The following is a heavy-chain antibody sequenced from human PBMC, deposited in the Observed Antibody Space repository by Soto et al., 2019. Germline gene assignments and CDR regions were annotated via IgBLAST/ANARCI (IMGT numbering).Heavy chain of an antibody. V-gene: IGHV1-69*13. J-gene: IGHJ4*02. CDR3: ARDHSTYCTNRVCPFDY. CDR2: IIPIFGTA. D-gene: IGHD2-8*01. Sequence: RASVKVSCKASGGTFSSYSISWVRQAPGQGLEWMGGIIPIFGTANYAQKFQGRVTITADESTSTAYMELGSLRSEDTAVYYCARDHSTYCTNRVCPFDYWGQGTLVTVSS. CDR1: GGTFSSYS.